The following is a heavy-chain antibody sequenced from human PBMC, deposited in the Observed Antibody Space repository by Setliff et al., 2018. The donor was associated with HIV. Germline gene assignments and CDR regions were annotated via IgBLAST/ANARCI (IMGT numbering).Heavy chain of an antibody. J-gene: IGHJ4*02. D-gene: IGHD3-9*01. Sequence: PGGSLRLSCVASGFSFSSYSMNWVRQTPGKGLEWLSYILSGSDTADYADSVRGRFTISRDNAKNSLYLQMNSLRAEDTAVYYCVRDKDWAFDYWGQGTLVTVSS. CDR1: GFSFSSYS. CDR3: VRDKDWAFDY. CDR2: ILSGSDTA. V-gene: IGHV3-48*01.